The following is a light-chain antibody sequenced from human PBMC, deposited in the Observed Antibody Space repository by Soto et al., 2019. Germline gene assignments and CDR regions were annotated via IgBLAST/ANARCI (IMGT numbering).Light chain of an antibody. CDR2: GAS. CDR1: QSISSSY. Sequence: EIVLTQFPGTLSLSPGERATLSCRASQSISSSYLAWYQQRPGQAPRLLIYGASSRATGIPDRFSGSGSGTDFTLTISRLEPEDFAMYYCQQYGSSRLTFGGGTKVEIK. V-gene: IGKV3-20*01. J-gene: IGKJ4*01. CDR3: QQYGSSRLT.